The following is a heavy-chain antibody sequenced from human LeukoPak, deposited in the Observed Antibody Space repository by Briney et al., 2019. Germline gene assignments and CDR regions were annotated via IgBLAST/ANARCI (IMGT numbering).Heavy chain of an antibody. CDR3: VKGGHKLDIQTTHYYYGLDV. J-gene: IGHJ6*02. CDR2: VESDASRT. D-gene: IGHD5-12*01. V-gene: IGHV3-74*03. CDR1: GFALSDHW. Sequence: PGGSLRLSCVASGFALSDHWMYWVRQGPSRGLAHVSRVESDASRTTYADSVKGRSTISRDDAKNTMYLQMNSLRVEDTAVYYCVKGGHKLDIQTTHYYYGLDVWGQGTTVAVS.